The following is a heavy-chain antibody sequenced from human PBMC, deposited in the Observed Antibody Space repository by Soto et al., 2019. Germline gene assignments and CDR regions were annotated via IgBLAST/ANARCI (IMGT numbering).Heavy chain of an antibody. D-gene: IGHD6-19*01. V-gene: IGHV3-7*03. CDR3: ARQGKYSSGWYPPHFDY. Sequence: PGGSLRLSCVASGFTFSSYWMSWVRQAPGKGLEWVANIKQDGSDKYYVDSVKGRFTISRDNAKNSLYLQVNSLRAEDTAVYYCARQGKYSSGWYPPHFDYWGQGTLVTVSS. CDR2: IKQDGSDK. J-gene: IGHJ4*02. CDR1: GFTFSSYW.